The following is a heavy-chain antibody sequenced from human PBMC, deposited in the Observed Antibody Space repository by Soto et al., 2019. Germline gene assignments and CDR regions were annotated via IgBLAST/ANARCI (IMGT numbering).Heavy chain of an antibody. J-gene: IGHJ4*02. CDR1: GFTFGDYA. CDR3: TRPVVVVAATLPNY. D-gene: IGHD2-15*01. CDR2: IRSKAYGGTT. Sequence: PGGSLRLSCTASGFTFGDYAMSWFRQAPGKGLEWVGFIRSKAYGGTTEYAASVKGRFTISRDDSKSIAYLQMNSLKTEDTAVYYCTRPVVVVAATLPNYWGQGTLVTVSS. V-gene: IGHV3-49*03.